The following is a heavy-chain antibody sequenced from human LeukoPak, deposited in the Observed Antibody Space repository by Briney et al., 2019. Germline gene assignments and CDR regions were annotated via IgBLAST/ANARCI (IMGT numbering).Heavy chain of an antibody. CDR3: ASGARTYYYDSSGYRGGAFDI. CDR2: IYTSGST. J-gene: IGHJ3*02. D-gene: IGHD3-22*01. CDR1: GGSISSGSYY. Sequence: PSETLSLTCTVSGGSISSGSYYWSWIRQPAGKGLEWIGRIYTSGSTNYNPSLKSRVTISVDTSKNQFSLKLSSVTAADTAVYYCASGARTYYYDSSGYRGGAFDIWGQGTMVTVSS. V-gene: IGHV4-61*02.